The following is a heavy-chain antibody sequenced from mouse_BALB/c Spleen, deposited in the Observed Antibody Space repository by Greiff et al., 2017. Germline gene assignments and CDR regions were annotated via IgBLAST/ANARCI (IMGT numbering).Heavy chain of an antibody. CDR3: ARATPMDY. D-gene: IGHD6-1*01. J-gene: IGHJ4*01. V-gene: IGHV5-17*02. CDR1: GFTFSSFG. Sequence: EVQLQQSGGGLVQPGGSRKLSCAASGFTFSSFGMHWVRQAPEKGLEWVAYISSGSSTIYYADTVKGRFTISRDNPKNTLFLQMTSLRSEDTAMYYCARATPMDYWGQGTSVTVSS. CDR2: ISSGSSTI.